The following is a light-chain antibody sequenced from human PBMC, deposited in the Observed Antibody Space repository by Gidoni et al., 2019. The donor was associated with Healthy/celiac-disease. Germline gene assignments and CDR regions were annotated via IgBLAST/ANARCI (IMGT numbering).Light chain of an antibody. V-gene: IGLV3-10*01. CDR2: EDS. Sequence: SYALTHPPSVPLPPGQTVRIPCPGDALPKKYAYCSQQKSGQAPVLVIYEDSKRPSGIPVRFSGSSSGTMATLTISGAQVEDEADYYCYSTDSSGNHWVFGGGTKLTVL. CDR1: ALPKKY. J-gene: IGLJ3*02. CDR3: YSTDSSGNHWV.